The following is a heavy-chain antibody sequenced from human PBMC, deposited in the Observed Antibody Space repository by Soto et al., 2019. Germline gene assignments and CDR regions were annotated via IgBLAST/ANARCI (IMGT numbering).Heavy chain of an antibody. CDR1: GYTFTSFG. J-gene: IGHJ4*02. V-gene: IGHV1-18*01. D-gene: IGHD2-15*01. CDR3: ARVSLAWAAALKILDFNKTFFVY. CDR2: VSAYNGNT. Sequence: VQLVQSGAEVEKPGASVKVSCTASGYTFTSFGINWVRQAPGQGLEWMGWVSAYNGNTKYAQKLQGRVTMTTDSSASTAFRTPVSPGCTDTADDYCARVSLAWAAALKILDFNKTFFVYWGE.